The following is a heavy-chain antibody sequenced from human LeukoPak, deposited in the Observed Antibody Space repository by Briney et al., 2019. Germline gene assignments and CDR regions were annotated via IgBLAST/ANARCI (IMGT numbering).Heavy chain of an antibody. CDR3: ARGADGVSSNSRGWFDP. V-gene: IGHV3-30*02. CDR2: IQFDGSET. CDR1: GFTFSNYG. Sequence: GSLRLSCAASGFTFSNYGMHWVRQAPGKGLEWVAFIQFDGSETYYADSVKGRFAISRDNSKNTLYLQMNTLRAEDTAVYSCARGADGVSSNSRGWFDPWGQGTLVTVSS. J-gene: IGHJ5*02. D-gene: IGHD2-15*01.